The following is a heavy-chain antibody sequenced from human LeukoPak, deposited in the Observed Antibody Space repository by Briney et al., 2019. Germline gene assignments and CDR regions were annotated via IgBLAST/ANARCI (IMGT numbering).Heavy chain of an antibody. J-gene: IGHJ4*02. V-gene: IGHV3-21*01. Sequence: NPGGSLRLSCAASGFTFSSYIMNWVRQAPGKGLEWVSSISSSSSYIYYADSVKGRFTISRDNAKNSLYLQMNSLRAEDTAVYYCARVKVRGVTYFDYWGQGTLVTVSS. CDR3: ARVKVRGVTYFDY. CDR2: ISSSSSYI. CDR1: GFTFSSYI. D-gene: IGHD3-10*01.